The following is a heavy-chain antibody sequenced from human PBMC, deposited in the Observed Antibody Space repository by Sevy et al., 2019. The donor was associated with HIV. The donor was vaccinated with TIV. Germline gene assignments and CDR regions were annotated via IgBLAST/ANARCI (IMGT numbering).Heavy chain of an antibody. CDR3: AHAGQVWNLCDF. D-gene: IGHD5-18*01. Sequence: SGPTLVKPTQTLTLTCTFSGFSLSTSGVGVGWIRQPPGKALEWLAVIYWNDDTRHNPSLKSRLTVTKDTSKNQVVLRMTNMDPVDTATYYSAHAGQVWNLCDFWGQGTLVTVSS. CDR1: GFSLSTSGVG. CDR2: IYWNDDT. J-gene: IGHJ4*02. V-gene: IGHV2-5*01.